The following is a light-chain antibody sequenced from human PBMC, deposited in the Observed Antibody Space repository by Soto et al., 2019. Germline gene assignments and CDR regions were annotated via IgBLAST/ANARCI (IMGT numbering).Light chain of an antibody. Sequence: EFVLTQSPGTLSLSPGERATLSCRASQTVRNNYLAWYQQKPGQAPRLLIYDASSRATGIPDRFSGSGSGTDFTLTISRLEPEDFAVYYCQQFRSYPLTFGGGTKVDIK. CDR2: DAS. CDR1: QTVRNNY. V-gene: IGKV3-20*01. CDR3: QQFRSYPLT. J-gene: IGKJ4*01.